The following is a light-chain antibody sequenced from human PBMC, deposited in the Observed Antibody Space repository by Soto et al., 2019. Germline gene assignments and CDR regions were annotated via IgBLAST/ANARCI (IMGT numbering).Light chain of an antibody. V-gene: IGKV3-20*01. J-gene: IGKJ1*01. CDR1: QSVDSSY. CDR3: QQARTWT. Sequence: EIVLTQSPGTLSLSPGERATLSCRARQSVDSSYLAWYQQKPGQAPRLLIYGASSRATGIPDRFSGSGSGTDFTLTISRQEPEDFAVYYCQQARTWTFGQGTKVEIK. CDR2: GAS.